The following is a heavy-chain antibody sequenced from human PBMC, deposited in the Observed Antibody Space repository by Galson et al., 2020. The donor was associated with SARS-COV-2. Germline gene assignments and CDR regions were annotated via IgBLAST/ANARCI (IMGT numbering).Heavy chain of an antibody. CDR2: INSDGSST. Sequence: GGSLRLSCAASGFTFSSYWMHWVRQAPGKGLVWVSRINSDGSSTSYADSVKGRFTISRDNAKNTLYLQMNSLRAEDTAVYYCARGETYYEESGGYYPLLDDWGQGTLVTGCS. CDR1: GFTFSSYW. V-gene: IGHV3-74*01. J-gene: IGHJ4*02. D-gene: IGHD3-22*01. CDR3: ARGETYYEESGGYYPLLDD.